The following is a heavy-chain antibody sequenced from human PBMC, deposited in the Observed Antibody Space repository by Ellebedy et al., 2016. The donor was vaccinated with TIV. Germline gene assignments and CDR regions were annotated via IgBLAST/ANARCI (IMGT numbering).Heavy chain of an antibody. J-gene: IGHJ4*02. CDR1: GFIFSSYA. CDR2: ISGSGGST. CDR3: ARDYYGFDY. Sequence: GESLKIPXAASGFIFSSYAMSWVRQAPGKGLEWVSAISGSGGSTYYADSVKGRFTISRDDSKNTLFLQMNSLRAEDTAVYYCARDYYGFDYWGQGTLVTVSS. V-gene: IGHV3-23*01. D-gene: IGHD4-17*01.